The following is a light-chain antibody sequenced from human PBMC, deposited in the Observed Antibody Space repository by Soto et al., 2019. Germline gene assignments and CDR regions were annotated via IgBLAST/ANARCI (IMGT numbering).Light chain of an antibody. CDR1: QDIRTE. Sequence: AIQMTQSPSSLSASVGDRVTITRRASQDIRTELGWYQQKPGKAPKLLIYASSSLQSGVPSRFSGSGSGTDFTLTISSLQPEDFATYYCLQDSKYPRTFGQGTKVEIK. CDR2: ASS. CDR3: LQDSKYPRT. J-gene: IGKJ1*01. V-gene: IGKV1-6*01.